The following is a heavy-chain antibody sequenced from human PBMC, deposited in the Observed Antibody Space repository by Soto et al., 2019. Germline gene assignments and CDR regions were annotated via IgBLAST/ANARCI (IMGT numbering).Heavy chain of an antibody. V-gene: IGHV5-10-1*03. CDR1: GYIFTNYW. CDR3: VRQKGTVTQAFDV. Sequence: VQLVQSGAEVKKPGESLRISCTGSGYIFTNYWINWVRQMPGKGLEWMGRIDPSDPFASHSPSFQGHVAISADKSIATAYLQWSSLKASDTAMYYCVRQKGTVTQAFDVWGQGTMVTVSS. CDR2: IDPSDPFA. D-gene: IGHD4-17*01. J-gene: IGHJ3*01.